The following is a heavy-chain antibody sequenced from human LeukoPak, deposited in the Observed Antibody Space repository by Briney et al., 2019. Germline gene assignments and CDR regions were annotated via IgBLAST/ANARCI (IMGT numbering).Heavy chain of an antibody. Sequence: SETLSLTCTVSGGSITAGNHHWGWIRQPPGKGLEWIGSVYYSGSIFSDTSHKSRVTISGDTSKNQFSLSLSSVTAADTAVYYCARLNPGYVTAPHDSWGQGMLVTISS. CDR3: ARLNPGYVTAPHDS. CDR1: GGSITAGNHH. CDR2: VYYSGSI. V-gene: IGHV4-39*01. D-gene: IGHD3-16*01. J-gene: IGHJ5*01.